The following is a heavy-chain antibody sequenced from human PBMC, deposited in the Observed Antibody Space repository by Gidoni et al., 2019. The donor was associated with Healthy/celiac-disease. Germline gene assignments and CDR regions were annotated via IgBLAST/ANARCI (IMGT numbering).Heavy chain of an antibody. CDR1: GFTFSSYA. CDR2: ISGSGGST. V-gene: IGHV3-23*01. J-gene: IGHJ6*02. CDR3: AKDLVPAAMGVYYYYYGMDV. D-gene: IGHD2-2*01. Sequence: EVQMLESGGGLVQPGGSLRLSCAASGFTFSSYAMSWVRQAPGKGLEWVSAISGSGGSTSYADSVKGRFTISRDNSKNTLYLQMNSLRAEDTAVYYCAKDLVPAAMGVYYYYYGMDVWGQGTTVTVSS.